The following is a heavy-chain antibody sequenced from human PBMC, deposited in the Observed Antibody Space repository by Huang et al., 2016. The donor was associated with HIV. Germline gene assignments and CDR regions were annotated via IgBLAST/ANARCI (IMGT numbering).Heavy chain of an antibody. CDR1: GYSFSSYW. V-gene: IGHV5-51*01. CDR3: ARRFSSSSGYLDY. CDR2: IYPYGSDT. D-gene: IGHD6-6*01. Sequence: VQLVQSGAEVKKPGESLKISCKGSGYSFSSYWTAWVRQMPGKGLEWRGIIYPYGSDTTYRPSLEGQVTISADKSIGTAYLQWSSLKASDTAMYYCARRFSSSSGYLDYWGQGSLVTVSS. J-gene: IGHJ4*02.